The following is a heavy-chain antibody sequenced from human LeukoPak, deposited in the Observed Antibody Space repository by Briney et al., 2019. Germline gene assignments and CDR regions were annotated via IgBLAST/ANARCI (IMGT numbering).Heavy chain of an antibody. J-gene: IGHJ4*02. CDR2: TATSSST. D-gene: IGHD3-10*01. CDR1: GLTVSSNY. V-gene: IGHV3-53*01. CDR3: AKLFESGTYNNFFHY. Sequence: GGSLRLSCAASGLTVSSNYMSWVRQAPGKGLECGSAITATSSSTHDADSVQGRFTISRDNSKNTLYLQMNSLRPEDTAIYYCAKLFESGTYNNFFHYWGQGTLVTVFS.